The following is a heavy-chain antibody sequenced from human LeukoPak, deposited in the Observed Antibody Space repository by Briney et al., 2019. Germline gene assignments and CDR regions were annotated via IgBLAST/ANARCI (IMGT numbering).Heavy chain of an antibody. CDR2: ISSGGNTI. J-gene: IGHJ4*02. V-gene: IGHV3-48*04. CDR1: GFTFSDYS. Sequence: LPGGSLRLSCVASGFTFSDYSINWLRLAPGKGLEWVSYISSGGNTIYYADSVKGRFTTSRDNAKNSLYLQMNSLRAEDTAVYYCARGSPNEYDSSGYYSPLGYWGQGTLVTVSS. D-gene: IGHD3-22*01. CDR3: ARGSPNEYDSSGYYSPLGY.